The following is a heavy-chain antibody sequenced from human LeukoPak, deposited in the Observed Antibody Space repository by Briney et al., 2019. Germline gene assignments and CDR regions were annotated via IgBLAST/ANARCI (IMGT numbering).Heavy chain of an antibody. CDR3: AREGLDY. V-gene: IGHV1-8*01. J-gene: IGHJ4*02. CDR2: KNPNSGNS. Sequence: ASVKVSCKASGYTFTNYDFNWVRPATGQGLEWMGYKNPNSGNSAYAQKFQGRVTITTDASITTAYMELSGLRSEDTALYYCAREGLDYWGQGTLVTVSS. CDR1: GYTFTNYD.